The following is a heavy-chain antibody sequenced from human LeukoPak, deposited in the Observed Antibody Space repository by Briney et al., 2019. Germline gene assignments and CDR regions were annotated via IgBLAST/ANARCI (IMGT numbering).Heavy chain of an antibody. J-gene: IGHJ4*02. CDR1: GGSVSSGSYY. CDR2: IYYSGST. D-gene: IGHD1-1*01. V-gene: IGHV4-61*01. Sequence: SETLSLTCTVSGGSVSSGSYYWSWIRQPPGKGLEWIGYIYYSGSTNYNPSLKSRVTISVDTSKNQFSLKLSSVTAADTAVYYCARDKKYKGGFDYWGQGTLVTVSS. CDR3: ARDKKYKGGFDY.